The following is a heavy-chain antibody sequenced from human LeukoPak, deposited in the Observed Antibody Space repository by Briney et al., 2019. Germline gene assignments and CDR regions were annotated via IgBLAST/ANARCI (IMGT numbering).Heavy chain of an antibody. Sequence: SETLSLTCTVSGGSISSGGYYWSWIRQHPGKGLEWIGYIYYSGSTYYNPSLKSRVTISVDTSKSQFSLKLSSVTAADTAVYYCARNRAPLLFDYWGQGTLVTVSS. V-gene: IGHV4-31*03. CDR3: ARNRAPLLFDY. D-gene: IGHD3-10*01. J-gene: IGHJ4*02. CDR2: IYYSGST. CDR1: GGSISSGGYY.